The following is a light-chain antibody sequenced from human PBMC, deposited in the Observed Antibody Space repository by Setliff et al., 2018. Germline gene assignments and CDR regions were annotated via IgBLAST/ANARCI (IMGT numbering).Light chain of an antibody. CDR2: DVS. CDR1: SSDVGGYNY. J-gene: IGLJ1*01. CDR3: SSCTSSSPYV. V-gene: IGLV2-14*01. Sequence: ALAQPASVSGSPGQSITISCTGTSSDVGGYNYVSWYQQHPGKAPKLMIYDVSKRPSGVSNRFSGSKSGNTASLTISGLQAEDEADYYCSSCTSSSPYVFGTGTKVTVL.